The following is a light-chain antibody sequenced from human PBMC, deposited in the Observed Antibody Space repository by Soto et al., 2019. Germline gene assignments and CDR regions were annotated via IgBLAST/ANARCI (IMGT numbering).Light chain of an antibody. J-gene: IGKJ4*01. CDR3: RQYDKSIT. V-gene: IGKV3-20*01. Sequence: EIVLTQSPGTLSLSPGERATLSCRASQSVSSSYLAWYQQKPGQAPRLLIYGASSRATGIPDRFSGSGSGTDFTLTINRLEPDDFAVYYRRQYDKSITFGRGTKVDIK. CDR1: QSVSSSY. CDR2: GAS.